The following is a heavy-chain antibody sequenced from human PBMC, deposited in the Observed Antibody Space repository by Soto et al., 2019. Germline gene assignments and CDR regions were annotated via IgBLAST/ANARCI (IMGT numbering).Heavy chain of an antibody. CDR2: IYYSGST. Sequence: PSETLSLTCTVSGGSISSSSYYWGWIRQPPGKGLEWIGSIYYSGSTYYNPSLKSRVTISVDTSKNQFSLKLSSVTAADTAVYYCARWGVLWNYWGQGTLVTVSS. V-gene: IGHV4-39*01. CDR1: GGSISSSSYY. CDR3: ARWGVLWNY. J-gene: IGHJ4*02. D-gene: IGHD3-16*01.